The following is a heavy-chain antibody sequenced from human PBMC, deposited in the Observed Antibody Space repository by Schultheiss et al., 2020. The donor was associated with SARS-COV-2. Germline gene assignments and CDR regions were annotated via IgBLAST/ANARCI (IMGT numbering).Heavy chain of an antibody. CDR3: ARINFEAFDI. CDR1: GFTFSSYD. Sequence: GESLKISCAACGFTFSSYDMHWVRQATGKGLEWVSAIGTAGDTYYPGSVKGQFTISRDNSKNTLYLQMNSLRTEDTAVYCCARINFEAFDIWGQGTMVTVSS. J-gene: IGHJ3*02. V-gene: IGHV3-13*03. D-gene: IGHD5-24*01. CDR2: IGTAGDT.